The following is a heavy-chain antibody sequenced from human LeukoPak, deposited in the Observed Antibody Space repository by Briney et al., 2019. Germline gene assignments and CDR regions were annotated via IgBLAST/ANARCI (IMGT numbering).Heavy chain of an antibody. CDR1: GYTFSSHG. CDR2: INGAGDNP. Sequence: PGGSLRLSCAASGYTFSSHGLTWVRQAPGKGLEWVSTINGAGDNPYYAETVKGRFTISRDNSKNTLYLQMHSLRAEDTATYYCAKVSVCYGCYLDYWGQGTLVTVS. CDR3: AKVSVCYGCYLDY. J-gene: IGHJ4*02. D-gene: IGHD3-16*01. V-gene: IGHV3-23*01.